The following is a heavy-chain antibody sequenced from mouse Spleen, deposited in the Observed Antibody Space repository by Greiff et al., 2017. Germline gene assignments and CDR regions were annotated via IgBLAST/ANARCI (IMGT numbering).Heavy chain of an antibody. D-gene: IGHD1-1*01. J-gene: IGHJ2*01. CDR1: GFTFSSFG. V-gene: IGHV5-17*02. CDR3: ARGGSSPFDY. Sequence: EVKLVESGGGLVQPGGSRKLSCAASGFTFSSFGMHWVRQAPEKGLEWVAYISSGSSTIYYADTVKGRFTISRDNPKNTLFLQMTSLRSEDTAMYYCARGGSSPFDYWGQGTTLTVSS. CDR2: ISSGSSTI.